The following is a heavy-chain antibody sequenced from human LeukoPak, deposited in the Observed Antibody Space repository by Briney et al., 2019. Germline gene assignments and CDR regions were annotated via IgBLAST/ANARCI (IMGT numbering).Heavy chain of an antibody. V-gene: IGHV3-48*03. J-gene: IGHJ4*02. CDR2: ISSRGTTI. CDR1: GFTFSSYA. Sequence: GGSLRLSCAASGFTFSSYAMHWVRQAPGKGLEWVSYISSRGTTIYYADSVKGRFTISRDNARSALFLQMNSLRVEDTAVYYCVRGDTYGRYWGQGTLVTVSS. D-gene: IGHD5-18*01. CDR3: VRGDTYGRY.